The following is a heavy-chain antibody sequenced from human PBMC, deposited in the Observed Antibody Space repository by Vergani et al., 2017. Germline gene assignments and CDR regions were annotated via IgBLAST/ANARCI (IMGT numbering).Heavy chain of an antibody. CDR2: MNPNSGNT. D-gene: IGHD6-6*01. Sequence: QVQLVQSGAEVKKPGASVKVSCKASGYTFTSYDINWVRQATGQGLEWMGWMNPNSGNTGYAQKFQGRVTMTRNTSISTAYMELSSLRSEETAVYYCARRYSSSASSYYYYYYMYVWGKGTTVTVSS. CDR3: ARRYSSSASSYYYYYYMYV. CDR1: GYTFTSYD. J-gene: IGHJ6*03. V-gene: IGHV1-8*01.